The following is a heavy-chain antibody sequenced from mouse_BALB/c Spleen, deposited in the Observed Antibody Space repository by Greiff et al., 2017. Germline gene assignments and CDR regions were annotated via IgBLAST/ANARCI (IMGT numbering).Heavy chain of an antibody. Sequence: QVQLQQPGAELVKPGASVKLSCKASGYTFTSYWMHWVKQRPGQGLEWIGEINPSNGRTNYNEKFKSKATLTVDKSSSTAYMQLSSLTSEDSAVYYCARIYYDYTWFAYWGQGTLVTVSA. V-gene: IGHV1S81*02. D-gene: IGHD2-4*01. CDR3: ARIYYDYTWFAY. CDR2: INPSNGRT. J-gene: IGHJ3*01. CDR1: GYTFTSYW.